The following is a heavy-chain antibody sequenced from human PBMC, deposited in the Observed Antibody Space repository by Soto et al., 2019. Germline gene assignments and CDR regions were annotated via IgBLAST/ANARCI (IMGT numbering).Heavy chain of an antibody. CDR2: ISGSGGST. Sequence: PGGSLRLSCAASGFIFSSFAMSWVRQAPGKGLDWVSAISGSGGSTYSADSVKGRFTISRDNSKNTLYLQMSSLRAEDTAVYYCARGLSAGKGSPPDFWGQGSLVTVSS. V-gene: IGHV3-23*01. D-gene: IGHD6-13*01. J-gene: IGHJ4*02. CDR1: GFIFSSFA. CDR3: ARGLSAGKGSPPDF.